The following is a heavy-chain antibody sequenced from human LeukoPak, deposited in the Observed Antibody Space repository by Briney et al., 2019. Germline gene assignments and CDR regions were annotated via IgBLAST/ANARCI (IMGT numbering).Heavy chain of an antibody. J-gene: IGHJ4*02. CDR3: TTEVVAATPYYFDY. V-gene: IGHV3-15*01. CDR1: GFTFSNAW. CDR2: IKSKTDGGTT. Sequence: GGSLRLSCAASGFTFSNAWMSWVRQAPGKGLEWVGRIKSKTDGGTTDYAAPVKGRFTISRDDSKNTLYLQINSLKTEDTAVYYCTTEVVAATPYYFDYWGQGTLVTVSS. D-gene: IGHD2-15*01.